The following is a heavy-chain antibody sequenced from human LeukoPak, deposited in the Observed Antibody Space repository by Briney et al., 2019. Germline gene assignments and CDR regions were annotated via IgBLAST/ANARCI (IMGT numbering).Heavy chain of an antibody. CDR2: TYYSGST. CDR1: GGSISSYY. Sequence: SETLSLTCTVSGGSISSYYWSWIRQPPGKGLEWIGYTYYSGSTNYNPSLKSRVTISVDTSKNQFSLRLSSVTAADTAVYYCARGRRDGYVYWGQGTLVTVSS. J-gene: IGHJ4*02. CDR3: ARGRRDGYVY. D-gene: IGHD5-24*01. V-gene: IGHV4-59*01.